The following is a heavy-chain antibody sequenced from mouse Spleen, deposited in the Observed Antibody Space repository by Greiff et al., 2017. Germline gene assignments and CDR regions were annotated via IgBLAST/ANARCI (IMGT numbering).Heavy chain of an antibody. CDR3: ANYGNYAWFAY. Sequence: VKLMESGPGLVQPSQSLSITCTVSGFSLTSYGVHWVRQSPGKGLEWLGVIWSGGSTDYNAAFISRLSISKDNSKSQVFFKMNSLQADDTAIYYCANYGNYAWFAYWGQGTLVTVSA. J-gene: IGHJ3*01. V-gene: IGHV2-2*01. D-gene: IGHD2-1*01. CDR1: GFSLTSYG. CDR2: IWSGGST.